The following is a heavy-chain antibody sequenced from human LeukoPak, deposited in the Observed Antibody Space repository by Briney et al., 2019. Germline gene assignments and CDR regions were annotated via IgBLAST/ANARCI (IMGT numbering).Heavy chain of an antibody. J-gene: IGHJ4*02. CDR3: ARDLGLVRTGYFDY. Sequence: SVKVSCKASGGTFSSYAISWVRQAPGKGLEWMGRIIPIFGTANYAQKFQGRVTITADKSTSTAYMELSSLRSEDTAVYYCARDLGLVRTGYFDYWGQGTLVTVSS. D-gene: IGHD6-19*01. CDR2: IIPIFGTA. V-gene: IGHV1-69*06. CDR1: GGTFSSYA.